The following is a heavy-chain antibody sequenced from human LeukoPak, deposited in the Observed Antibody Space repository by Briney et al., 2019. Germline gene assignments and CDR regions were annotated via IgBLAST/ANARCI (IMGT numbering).Heavy chain of an antibody. D-gene: IGHD2-2*02. Sequence: ASVTVSCMASGYTFTSYYMHWVRQAPGQGLEGMGLINPSGGSTSYAQKFQGRVTMTRDMSTSTVYMELSSLRSEDTAVYYCARGYCSSTSCYSHMDVWGKGTTVTVSS. CDR1: GYTFTSYY. CDR3: ARGYCSSTSCYSHMDV. J-gene: IGHJ6*03. V-gene: IGHV1-46*01. CDR2: INPSGGST.